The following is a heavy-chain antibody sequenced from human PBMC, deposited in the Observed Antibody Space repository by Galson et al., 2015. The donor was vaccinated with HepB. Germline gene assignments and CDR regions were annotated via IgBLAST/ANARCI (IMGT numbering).Heavy chain of an antibody. J-gene: IGHJ4*02. V-gene: IGHV3-7*03. CDR2: IKNDGSER. D-gene: IGHD6-13*01. CDR1: GFIFSNYW. CDR3: AAYGITAAASDF. Sequence: SLRLSCAASGFIFSNYWMTWVRQAPGKGLEWVANIKNDGSERYYVDSVKGRFTISRDNARNSMYLQMSSLSAEDTAFYYCAAYGITAAASDFWGQGTLVTVSS.